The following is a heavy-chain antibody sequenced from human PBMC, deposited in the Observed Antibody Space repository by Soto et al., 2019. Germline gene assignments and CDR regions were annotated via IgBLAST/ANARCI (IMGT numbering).Heavy chain of an antibody. CDR2: ISAYNGNT. J-gene: IGHJ4*02. CDR1: GYTFTTYG. Sequence: ASVKVSCKASGYTFTTYGISWVRQAPGQGLEWMGWISAYNGNTKYAQKLQGRVTMTTDTSKNTLYLQMNSLRAEDTAVYYCAKETYDSSDLFDYWGQGTLVTVSS. D-gene: IGHD3-22*01. V-gene: IGHV1-18*01. CDR3: AKETYDSSDLFDY.